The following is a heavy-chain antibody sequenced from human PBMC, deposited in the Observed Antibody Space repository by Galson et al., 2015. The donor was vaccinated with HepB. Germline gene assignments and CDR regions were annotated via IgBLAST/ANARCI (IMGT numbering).Heavy chain of an antibody. V-gene: IGHV3-7*03. Sequence: RLSCAASGFTFSSYWMSWVRQAPGKGLEWVANIKQDGSEKYYVDSVKGRFTISRDNAKNSLYLQMNSLRAEDTAVYYCARDKMYYYGSKGYWFDPWGQGTLVTVSS. CDR1: GFTFSSYW. CDR3: ARDKMYYYGSKGYWFDP. J-gene: IGHJ5*02. D-gene: IGHD3-10*01. CDR2: IKQDGSEK.